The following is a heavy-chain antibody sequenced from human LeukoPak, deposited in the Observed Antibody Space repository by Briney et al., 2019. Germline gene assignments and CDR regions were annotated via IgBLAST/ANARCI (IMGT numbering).Heavy chain of an antibody. V-gene: IGHV3-23*01. J-gene: IGHJ5*02. CDR2: ISGSGGSI. CDR1: GFTFSSYA. D-gene: IGHD5-18*01. CDR3: ARGLSSLDGYERFADS. Sequence: GGSLRLSCAAFGFTFSSYAMGWVRQAPGKGLEWVSAISGSGGSIYYADSVKGRFTISRDNAKNSVHLQMNSLRVEDTAVYYCARGLSSLDGYERFADSWGQGTLVTVSS.